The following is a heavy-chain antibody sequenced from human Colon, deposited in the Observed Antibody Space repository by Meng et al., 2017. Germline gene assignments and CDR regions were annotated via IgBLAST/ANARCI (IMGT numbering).Heavy chain of an antibody. D-gene: IGHD3-16*01. J-gene: IGHJ4*02. CDR1: GFTFSSHA. V-gene: IGHV3-23*01. Sequence: EVQWLESGGGWVKPGGSLRLSCEASGFTFSSHARTWVRQVPGKGLEWVSSISGSGASTYYADSVKGRFTISRENSKNTLYVQMNSLRVEDTAVYYCAKDLGFDDYWGQGTLVTVSS. CDR3: AKDLGFDDY. CDR2: ISGSGAST.